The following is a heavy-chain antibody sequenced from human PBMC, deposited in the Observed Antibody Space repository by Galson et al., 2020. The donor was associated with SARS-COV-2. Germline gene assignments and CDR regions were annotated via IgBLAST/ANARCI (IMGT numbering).Heavy chain of an antibody. J-gene: IGHJ4*02. Sequence: GGSLRLSCAASGFTFSSYGMHWVRQAPGKGLEWVAVISYDGSNKYYADSVKGRFTISRDNSKNTLYLQMNSLRAGDTAVSYCATERDILTGYYNVVGIDYWGRGTLVTVAS. CDR1: GFTFSSYG. CDR3: ATERDILTGYYNVVGIDY. V-gene: IGHV3-30*03. D-gene: IGHD3-9*01. CDR2: ISYDGSNK.